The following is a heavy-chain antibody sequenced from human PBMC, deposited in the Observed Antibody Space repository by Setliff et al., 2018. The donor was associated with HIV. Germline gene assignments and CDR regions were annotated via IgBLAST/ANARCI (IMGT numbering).Heavy chain of an antibody. J-gene: IGHJ6*03. D-gene: IGHD2-21*02. CDR3: ARGGDWDYNCYIDV. CDR1: GDSVSSNSAA. CDR2: TYYRSKWHN. V-gene: IGHV6-1*01. Sequence: SQTLSLTCAITGDSVSSNSAAWNWIRQSPLRGLEWLGRTYYRSKWHNDYAVFLKSRITINPDTAKNQFSLQLKSVTPEDTAVYFCARGGDWDYNCYIDVWDKGTTVTVSS.